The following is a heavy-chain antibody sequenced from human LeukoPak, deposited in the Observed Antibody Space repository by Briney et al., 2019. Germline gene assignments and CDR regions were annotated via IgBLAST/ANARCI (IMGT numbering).Heavy chain of an antibody. D-gene: IGHD5-12*01. CDR3: ATRGGSGYDH. CDR1: GYTLTELS. V-gene: IGHV1-24*01. CDR2: FDPEDGET. Sequence: ASVKVSCKASGYTLTELSMHWVRQAPGKGLEWMGGFDPEDGETIYAQKFQGSVTMTEDTSTDTAYMELSSLRSEDTAVYYCATRGGSGYDHWGQGTLVTVSS. J-gene: IGHJ4*02.